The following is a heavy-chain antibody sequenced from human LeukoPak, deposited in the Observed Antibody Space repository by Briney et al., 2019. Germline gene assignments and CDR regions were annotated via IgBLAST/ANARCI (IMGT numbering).Heavy chain of an antibody. CDR3: ATQPARYYSCGSCLPSKG. Sequence: PGGSLRLSCDASGFSFSDYAMHWVRQAPGKGLEWVSGISAGGHNTYYADPVKGRFTFSRDTSKNTLFVQKTSLSSDDTAVYYCATQPARYYSCGSCLPSKGWGQGTLVTVSS. CDR1: GFSFSDYA. D-gene: IGHD2-15*01. CDR2: ISAGGHNT. V-gene: IGHV3-23*01. J-gene: IGHJ4*02.